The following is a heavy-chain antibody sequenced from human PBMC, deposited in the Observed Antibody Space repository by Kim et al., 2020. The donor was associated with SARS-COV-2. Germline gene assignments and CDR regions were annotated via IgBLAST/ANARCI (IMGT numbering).Heavy chain of an antibody. Sequence: SETLSLTCTVSGGSISSGGYYWSWIRQHPGKGLEWIGYIYYSGSTYYNPSLKSRVTISVDTSKNHFSLKLSSVTAADTAVYYCAREHSSGSFYYYYGMDVWGQGTTVTVSS. CDR3: AREHSSGSFYYYYGMDV. V-gene: IGHV4-31*03. CDR2: IYYSGST. J-gene: IGHJ6*02. CDR1: GGSISSGGYY. D-gene: IGHD6-19*01.